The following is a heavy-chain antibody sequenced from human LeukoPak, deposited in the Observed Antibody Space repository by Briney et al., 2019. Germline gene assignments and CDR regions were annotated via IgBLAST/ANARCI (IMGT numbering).Heavy chain of an antibody. J-gene: IGHJ4*02. CDR2: IYSTGST. V-gene: IGHV4-4*07. Sequence: SETLSLTCSVSGGSISNFYWSWIRQPAGKGLEWIGRIYSTGSTNYNPSLESRVTMSVDTSKNQFSLKLNSVTAADTAVYYCAGGGTYMGNFQSWGQGTPVTVSS. D-gene: IGHD3-16*01. CDR3: AGGGTYMGNFQS. CDR1: GGSISNFY.